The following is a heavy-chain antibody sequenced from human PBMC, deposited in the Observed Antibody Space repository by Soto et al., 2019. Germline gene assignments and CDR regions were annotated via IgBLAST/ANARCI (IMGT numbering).Heavy chain of an antibody. V-gene: IGHV3-23*01. CDR3: AKGFGYSYGPRGYFDY. CDR1: GFTFSSYA. J-gene: IGHJ4*02. D-gene: IGHD5-18*01. CDR2: ISGSGGST. Sequence: GGSLRLSCAASGFTFSSYAMSWVRQAPGKGLEWVSAISGSGGSTYYADSVKGRFTISRDNSKNKLYLQMNSLRAEDTAVYYCAKGFGYSYGPRGYFDYWGQGTLVTVSS.